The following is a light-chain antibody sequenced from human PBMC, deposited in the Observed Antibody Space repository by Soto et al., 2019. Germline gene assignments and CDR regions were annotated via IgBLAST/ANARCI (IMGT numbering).Light chain of an antibody. V-gene: IGLV2-14*03. CDR1: RRDIGAYNF. J-gene: IGLJ2*01. Sequence: QSALTQPASVSGTPGKSITISCTGTRRDIGAYNFVSWYQQHPGEVPKLLLYDVNVRPSGVSNRFSGSKSGNTASLTISRLQAEDEADYYCTSWTASTTMIFGGGTKLTVL. CDR2: DVN. CDR3: TSWTASTTMI.